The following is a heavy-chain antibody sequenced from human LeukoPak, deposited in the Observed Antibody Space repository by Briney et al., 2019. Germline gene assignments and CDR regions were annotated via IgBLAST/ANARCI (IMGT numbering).Heavy chain of an antibody. Sequence: GGSLRLSCATSGFTFSDYPMNWVRQAPGKGLEWVSNIRGSGPGSGSGTYYADSVKGRFIISRDNAKNSVYLQMNSLRVEDSAFYYCARGVNWGFDSWGQGALVTVSS. D-gene: IGHD7-27*01. CDR3: ARGVNWGFDS. J-gene: IGHJ4*02. CDR1: GFTFSDYP. V-gene: IGHV3-48*04. CDR2: IRGSGPGSGSGT.